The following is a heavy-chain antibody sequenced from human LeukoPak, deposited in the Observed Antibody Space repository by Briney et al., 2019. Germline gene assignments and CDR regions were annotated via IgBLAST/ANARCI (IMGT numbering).Heavy chain of an antibody. CDR1: GGSFSGYY. Sequence: SETLSLTCAVYGGSFSGYYWSWIRQPPGKGLEWIGEINHSGSNNYNPSLKSRVTISVDTSKNQFSLKLSSVTAADTAVYYCARGNRTPRYCSSTSCYFGYYYMDVWGKGTTVTVSS. V-gene: IGHV4-34*01. CDR2: INHSGSN. D-gene: IGHD2-2*01. CDR3: ARGNRTPRYCSSTSCYFGYYYMDV. J-gene: IGHJ6*03.